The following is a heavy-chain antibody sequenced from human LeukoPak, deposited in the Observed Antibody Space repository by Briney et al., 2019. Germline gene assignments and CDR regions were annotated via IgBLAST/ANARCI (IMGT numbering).Heavy chain of an antibody. V-gene: IGHV3-74*01. Sequence: GGSLRLSCKASGFTFSSYWMHWVRQIPGKGLAWVPRINGDGSDTNSADSVKGRFTISRDNAKNTLYLQMNSLRAEDTAVYYCAKDSAPHYGAADCWGQGTLVTVSS. D-gene: IGHD4-17*01. CDR2: INGDGSDT. CDR3: AKDSAPHYGAADC. J-gene: IGHJ4*02. CDR1: GFTFSSYW.